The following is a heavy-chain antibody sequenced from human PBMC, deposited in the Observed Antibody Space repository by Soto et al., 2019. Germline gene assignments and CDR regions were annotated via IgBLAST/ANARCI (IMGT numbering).Heavy chain of an antibody. J-gene: IGHJ4*02. V-gene: IGHV3-21*01. CDR3: ARDSECYYDSSGYQPLPFDY. Sequence: GGSLRLSCAASGFTFSSCSMNWVRQAPGKGLEWVSSISSSDIYIYYADSVKGRFTISRDNAKNSLYLQMNSLRAEDTAVYYCARDSECYYDSSGYQPLPFDYWGQGTLVTVSS. CDR1: GFTFSSCS. CDR2: ISSSDIYI. D-gene: IGHD3-22*01.